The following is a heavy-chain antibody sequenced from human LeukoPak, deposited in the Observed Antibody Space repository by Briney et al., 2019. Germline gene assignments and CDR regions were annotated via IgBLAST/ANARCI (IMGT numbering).Heavy chain of an antibody. CDR2: IIPIFGTA. J-gene: IGHJ5*02. V-gene: IGHV1-69*05. CDR1: GYTFTSYG. Sequence: SVKVSCKASGYTFTSYGISWVRQAPGQGLEWMGGIIPIFGTANYAQKFQGRVTITRNTSISTAYMELSSLRSEDTAVYYCARGPYYDFWSGYHLYNWFDPWGQGTLVTVSS. D-gene: IGHD3-3*01. CDR3: ARGPYYDFWSGYHLYNWFDP.